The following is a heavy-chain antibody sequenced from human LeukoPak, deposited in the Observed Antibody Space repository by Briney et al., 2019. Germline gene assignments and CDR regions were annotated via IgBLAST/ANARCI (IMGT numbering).Heavy chain of an antibody. CDR3: ARDRSSYSYGWDYYYYYGMDV. CDR2: IYYSGST. J-gene: IGHJ6*02. V-gene: IGHV4-59*01. Sequence: PSETLSLTCTVSGSSISSYYWSWIRQPPGKGLEWIGYIYYSGSTNYNPSLKSRVTISVDTSKNQFSLKLSSVTAADTAVYYCARDRSSYSYGWDYYYYYGMDVWGQGTTVTVSS. D-gene: IGHD5-18*01. CDR1: GSSISSYY.